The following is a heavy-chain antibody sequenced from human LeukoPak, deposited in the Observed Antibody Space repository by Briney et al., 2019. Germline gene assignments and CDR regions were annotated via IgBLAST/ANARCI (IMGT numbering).Heavy chain of an antibody. CDR2: ISVYNGNT. CDR3: ASAPRGTAIPYELPAGP. J-gene: IGHJ5*02. Sequence: ASVKVSCKASGYTFTSHGITWVRQAPGQGLEWMGWISVYNGNTNYAKKVQARVTMTTDTSTSTAYMELRSLRSDDTAVYYCASAPRGTAIPYELPAGPWGQGTLVTVSS. CDR1: GYTFTSHG. D-gene: IGHD1-1*01. V-gene: IGHV1-18*01.